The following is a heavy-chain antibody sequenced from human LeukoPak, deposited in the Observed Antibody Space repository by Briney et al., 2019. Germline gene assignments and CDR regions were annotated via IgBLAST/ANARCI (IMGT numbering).Heavy chain of an antibody. CDR1: GFTFNTYT. D-gene: IGHD2-15*01. CDR2: SKNKANSYIT. CDR3: ARDDGGQGDY. Sequence: PGGSLRLSCAASGFTFNTYTMNWVRQAPGKGLEWVGRSKNKANSYITQYAAFVQGRFTISRDGSKNSLYLQINSLKTEDTAVYYCARDDGGQGDYWGQGTLVTVSS. J-gene: IGHJ4*02. V-gene: IGHV3-72*01.